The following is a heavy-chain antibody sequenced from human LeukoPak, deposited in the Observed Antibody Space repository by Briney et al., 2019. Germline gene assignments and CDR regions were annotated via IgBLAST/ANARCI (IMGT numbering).Heavy chain of an antibody. CDR2: ISSSSSTI. J-gene: IGHJ4*02. V-gene: IGHV3-48*01. CDR3: ARDGTGWELLDYFDY. CDR1: GFTFSSYS. D-gene: IGHD1-26*01. Sequence: GGSLRLSRAASGFTFSSYSMNWVRQAPGKGLEWVSYISSSSSTIYYADSVKGRFTISRDNAKNSLYLQMNSLRAEDTAVYYCARDGTGWELLDYFDYWGQGTLVTVSS.